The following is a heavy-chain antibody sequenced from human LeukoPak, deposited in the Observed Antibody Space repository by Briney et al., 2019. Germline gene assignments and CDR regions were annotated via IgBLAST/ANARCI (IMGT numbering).Heavy chain of an antibody. J-gene: IGHJ4*02. V-gene: IGHV4-59*01. Sequence: SESLSLTCTVSGGSISSYYWSWIRQPPGKGLEWIGYIYYSGSTNYNPSLKSRVTISVDTSKNQFSLKLSSVTAADTAVYYCARYGDYWFDYWGQGTLVTVSS. CDR3: ARYGDYWFDY. CDR2: IYYSGST. D-gene: IGHD4-17*01. CDR1: GGSISSYY.